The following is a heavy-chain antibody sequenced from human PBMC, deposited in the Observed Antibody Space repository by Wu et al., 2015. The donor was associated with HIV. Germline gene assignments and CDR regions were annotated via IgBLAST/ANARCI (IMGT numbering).Heavy chain of an antibody. D-gene: IGHD2-15*01. CDR1: GYIFTDYG. V-gene: IGHV1-2*02. J-gene: IGHJ6*02. CDR2: IKANTEST. CDR3: ASCDRRGGICIDGGRGGYYAMDV. Sequence: VQLVQSGGEVKKPGASVKVACKSSGYIFTDYGINWVRQAPGEGLEWMGWIKANTESTNYAWKFRGRVSMTGDTSINTVYMELRSLRSDDTAVYYCASCDRRGGICIDGGRGGYYAMDVWGQGTSVTVSS.